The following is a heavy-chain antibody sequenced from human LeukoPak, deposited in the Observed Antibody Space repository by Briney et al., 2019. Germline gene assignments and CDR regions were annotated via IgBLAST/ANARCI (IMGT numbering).Heavy chain of an antibody. CDR3: ASRGHYYDSSGYLEAFDI. V-gene: IGHV1-8*01. Sequence: GASVKVSCKASGYTFTSYDISWVRQATGQGLEWMGWMNPNSGNTGYAQKFQGRVTMTRNTSISTAYMELSSLRSEDTAVYYCASRGHYYDSSGYLEAFDIWGQGTMVTVSS. J-gene: IGHJ3*02. CDR2: MNPNSGNT. CDR1: GYTFTSYD. D-gene: IGHD3-22*01.